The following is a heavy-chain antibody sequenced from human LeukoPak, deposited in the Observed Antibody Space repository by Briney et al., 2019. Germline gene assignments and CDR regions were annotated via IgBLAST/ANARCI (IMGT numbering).Heavy chain of an antibody. D-gene: IGHD2-15*01. V-gene: IGHV3-23*01. CDR3: TKAPRVSSGGSRGGMDV. CDR1: GFTFSGYA. J-gene: IGHJ6*02. Sequence: PGGSLRLSCAASGFTFSGYAMSWVRQAPGKGLGWVSAISAGGGSTFYADSVKGRFTISRDNSKNTLYLQMNSLRAEDTAVYYCTKAPRVSSGGSRGGMDVWGQGTTVTVSS. CDR2: ISAGGGST.